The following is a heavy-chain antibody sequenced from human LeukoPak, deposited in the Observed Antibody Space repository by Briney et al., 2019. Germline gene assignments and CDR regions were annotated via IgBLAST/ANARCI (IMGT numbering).Heavy chain of an antibody. V-gene: IGHV3-66*02. D-gene: IGHD3-22*01. CDR3: ARGGHDSSGYYLNAEYFQH. J-gene: IGHJ1*01. CDR2: IYSGGST. Sequence: GGSLRLSCAASGFTVSSNYMSWVRQAPGKGLEWVSVIYSGGSTYYADSVKGRFTISRDNSKNTLYLQMNSPRAEDTAVYYCARGGHDSSGYYLNAEYFQHWGQGTLVTVSS. CDR1: GFTVSSNY.